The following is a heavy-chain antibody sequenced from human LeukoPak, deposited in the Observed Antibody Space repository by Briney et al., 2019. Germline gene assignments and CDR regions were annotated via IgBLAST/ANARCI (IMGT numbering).Heavy chain of an antibody. J-gene: IGHJ4*02. CDR3: ARGMCSSVDY. Sequence: ASVKVSCKASGFTFTIYGFSWVRQAPGQGLEWMGWVSAHSGNTRYAQKFQGRVTMTTDRSTSTAYMELRSLRSDDTAVYYCARGMCSSVDYWGQGTLVTVSS. CDR1: GFTFTIYG. V-gene: IGHV1-18*01. CDR2: VSAHSGNT. D-gene: IGHD2-2*01.